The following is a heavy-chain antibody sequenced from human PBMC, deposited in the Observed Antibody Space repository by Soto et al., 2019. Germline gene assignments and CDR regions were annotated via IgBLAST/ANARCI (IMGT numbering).Heavy chain of an antibody. J-gene: IGHJ4*02. CDR1: GFTVSSYG. CDR2: ISRDGGTK. D-gene: IGHD2-8*02. V-gene: IGHV3-30*03. Sequence: QVQLVESGGGVVQPGRSLRLSCAVSGFTVSSYGMHWVRQAPGKGLEWVAVISRDGGTKYYADSVKGRFTISRDNSRNTLFLEINSLRSDDMAGYYCTGEVASGYWGQGTLVTVSS. CDR3: TGEVASGY.